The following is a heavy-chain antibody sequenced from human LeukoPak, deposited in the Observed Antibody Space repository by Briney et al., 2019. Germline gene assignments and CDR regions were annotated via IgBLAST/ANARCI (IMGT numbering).Heavy chain of an antibody. V-gene: IGHV1-2*02. D-gene: IGHD3-16*02. J-gene: IGHJ4*02. CDR1: GYTFTGYY. CDR2: INPNSGGT. CDR3: ARDTGRYDYVWGSYRFDY. Sequence: ASVKVSCKASGYTFTGYYMHWVRQAPGQGLEWMGWINPNSGGTNYAQKFQGRVTMTRDMSISTAYMELSRLRSDDTAVYYCARDTGRYDYVWGSYRFDYWGQGTLVTVSS.